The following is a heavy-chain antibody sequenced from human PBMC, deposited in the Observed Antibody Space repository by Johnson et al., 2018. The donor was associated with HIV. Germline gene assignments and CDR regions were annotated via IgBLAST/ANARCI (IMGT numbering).Heavy chain of an antibody. J-gene: IGHJ3*02. Sequence: VQVVESGGGLVQPGESLRLSCAAAGFTVTSNYMSWVRQAPGKGLEWVSVIYSGGSTYYADSVKGRFTISRDNSKNTLYLQMNSLRAEDTALYYCARGVPDYVDAFDIWGQGTMVTVSS. V-gene: IGHV3-66*01. CDR1: GFTVTSNY. D-gene: IGHD4-17*01. CDR2: IYSGGST. CDR3: ARGVPDYVDAFDI.